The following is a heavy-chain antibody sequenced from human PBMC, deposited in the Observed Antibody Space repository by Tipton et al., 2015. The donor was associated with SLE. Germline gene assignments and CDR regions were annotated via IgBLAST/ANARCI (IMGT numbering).Heavy chain of an antibody. Sequence: SLRLSCAASGFTVSSNYMRWVRQAPGKGLEWVSAISGSGGSTYYADSVKGRFTISRDNSRNTQYLQRNSLRAEETAVYYCAKDDYGERNPLFVWGQWTTVTVSS. CDR1: GFTVSSNY. V-gene: IGHV3-23*01. D-gene: IGHD4-17*01. CDR2: ISGSGGST. J-gene: IGHJ6*02. CDR3: AKDDYGERNPLFV.